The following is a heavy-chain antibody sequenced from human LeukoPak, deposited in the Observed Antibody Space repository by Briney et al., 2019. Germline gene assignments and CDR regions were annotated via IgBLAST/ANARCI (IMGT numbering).Heavy chain of an antibody. D-gene: IGHD3-10*01. CDR1: GGSISSSSYY. CDR3: ARLLWFGELLSTGWFDP. Sequence: KPSETLSLTCTVSGGSISSSSYYWGWIRQPPGKGLEWIGSIYYSGSTYYNPSLKSRVTISVDTSKNQFSLKLSSVTAADTAVYYCARLLWFGELLSTGWFDPWGQGTLVTVSS. CDR2: IYYSGST. V-gene: IGHV4-39*01. J-gene: IGHJ5*02.